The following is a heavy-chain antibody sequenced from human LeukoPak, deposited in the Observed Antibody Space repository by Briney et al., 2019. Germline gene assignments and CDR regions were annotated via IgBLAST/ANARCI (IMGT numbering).Heavy chain of an antibody. J-gene: IGHJ4*02. V-gene: IGHV4-34*01. Sequence: SETLSLTCAVYVGSFSGYYWSWIRQPPGKGLEWIGEINHSGSTNYNPSLKSRVTISVDTSKNQFSLQLNSVTPEDTAVYYCARDIAAAGTEIDYWGQGTLVTVSS. D-gene: IGHD6-13*01. CDR2: INHSGST. CDR3: ARDIAAAGTEIDY. CDR1: VGSFSGYY.